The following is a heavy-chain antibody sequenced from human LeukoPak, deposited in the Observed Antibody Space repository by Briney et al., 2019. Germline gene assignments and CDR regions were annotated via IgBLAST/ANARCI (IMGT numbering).Heavy chain of an antibody. Sequence: GGSLRLSCAASGFTFSSYGMHWVRQAPGKGLEWVAVISYDGSNKYYADSVKGRFTISRDNSKNTLYLQMNSLRAEDTAVYYCVKDPEWMATIQPNHLDYWGQGTLVTVSS. V-gene: IGHV3-30*18. D-gene: IGHD5-24*01. CDR3: VKDPEWMATIQPNHLDY. CDR1: GFTFSSYG. J-gene: IGHJ4*02. CDR2: ISYDGSNK.